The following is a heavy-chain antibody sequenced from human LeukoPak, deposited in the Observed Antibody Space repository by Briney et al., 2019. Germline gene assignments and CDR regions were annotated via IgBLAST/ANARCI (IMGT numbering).Heavy chain of an antibody. CDR3: ATDSPETAAFDY. CDR2: IVGSSSTI. CDR1: VFSFSTYS. D-gene: IGHD1-1*01. J-gene: IGHJ4*02. Sequence: GGSLRLSRAASVFSFSTYSMNWVRQAPGKGLEWVSYIVGSSSTIYYADSVKGRFTISRDNAKNSLYLQMDSLRAEDTAVYYCATDSPETAAFDYWGQGTLVTVSS. V-gene: IGHV3-48*04.